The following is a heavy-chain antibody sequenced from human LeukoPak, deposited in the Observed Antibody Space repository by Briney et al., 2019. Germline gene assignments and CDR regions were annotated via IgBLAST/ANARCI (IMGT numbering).Heavy chain of an antibody. J-gene: IGHJ5*02. D-gene: IGHD6-6*01. Sequence: GASVKVSCKASGGTFSSYAISWVRQAPGQGLEWMGRIIPILGIANYAQKFQGRVTITADKSTSTAYMELSSLRSEDTAVYYCARGGLKVIAARPRWFDPWGQGTLVTVSS. CDR2: IIPILGIA. CDR3: ARGGLKVIAARPRWFDP. CDR1: GGTFSSYA. V-gene: IGHV1-69*04.